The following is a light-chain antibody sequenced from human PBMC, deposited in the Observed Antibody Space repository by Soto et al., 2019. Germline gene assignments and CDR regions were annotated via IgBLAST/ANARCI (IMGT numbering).Light chain of an antibody. Sequence: QSVLTQPPSASGTPGQRVTISCSGSSSNIGSNTVNWYQQLPGTAPKLLIYSNSQRPSGVPDRFSGSKSGTSASLAISGLQSEDEADYYCASWDDNLSAHWVFGGGTKLTVL. CDR2: SNS. CDR1: SSNIGSNT. J-gene: IGLJ3*02. V-gene: IGLV1-44*01. CDR3: ASWDDNLSAHWV.